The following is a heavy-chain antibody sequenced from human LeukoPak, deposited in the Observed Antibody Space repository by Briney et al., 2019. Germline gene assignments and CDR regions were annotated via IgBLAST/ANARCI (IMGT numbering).Heavy chain of an antibody. V-gene: IGHV1-8*01. CDR3: ARGRRDYYDSSGYYEVDY. D-gene: IGHD3-22*01. Sequence: GASVKVSCKASGYTFTSYDINWVRQATGQGLEWMGWMNPNSGNTGYAQKFQGRVTMTRNTSISTASMELSSLRSEDTAVYYCARGRRDYYDSSGYYEVDYWGQGTLVTVSS. CDR2: MNPNSGNT. CDR1: GYTFTSYD. J-gene: IGHJ4*02.